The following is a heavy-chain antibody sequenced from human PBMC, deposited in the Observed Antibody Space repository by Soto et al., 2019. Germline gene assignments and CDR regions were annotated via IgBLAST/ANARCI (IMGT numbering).Heavy chain of an antibody. Sequence: EVQLLEYGGGLVQPGGSLRLSCAASGFTFSSFVMNWVRQAPGKGLEWVSTISPGADVSHYTDSVKGRFTISRDNSRRTLHLQMDSLRVEDAAVYFCVRRAITATTKWGAFDVWGQGTAVTVSS. CDR3: VRRAITATTKWGAFDV. CDR2: ISPGADVS. J-gene: IGHJ3*01. V-gene: IGHV3-23*01. D-gene: IGHD1-20*01. CDR1: GFTFSSFV.